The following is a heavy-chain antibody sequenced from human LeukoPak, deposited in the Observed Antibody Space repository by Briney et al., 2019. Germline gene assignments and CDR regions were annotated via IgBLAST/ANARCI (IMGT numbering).Heavy chain of an antibody. V-gene: IGHV3-23*01. D-gene: IGHD2-15*01. Sequence: GGSLRLSCAASGFTFSTYAMTWVRQAPGKGLEWISTFGSTGGRTFYADSVKGRFTISRDNSKNTLYLQMNSLRAEDTALYYCAKNSGVSWGVPDYWGQGTLVTVSS. CDR2: FGSTGGRT. CDR3: AKNSGVSWGVPDY. CDR1: GFTFSTYA. J-gene: IGHJ4*02.